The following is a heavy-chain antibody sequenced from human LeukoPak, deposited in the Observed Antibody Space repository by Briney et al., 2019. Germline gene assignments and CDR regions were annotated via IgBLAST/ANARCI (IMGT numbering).Heavy chain of an antibody. CDR1: GGSFSGSY. J-gene: IGHJ5*02. CDR3: ARGVLKYNWNYGAYNWFDP. V-gene: IGHV4-34*01. Sequence: KPSETLSLTCAVYGGSFSGSYCSWIRQPPGKGLEWIGEINHSGSTNYNPSLKSRVTISVDTSKNQFSLKLSSVTAADTAVYYCARGVLKYNWNYGAYNWFDPWGQGTLVTVSS. CDR2: INHSGST. D-gene: IGHD1-7*01.